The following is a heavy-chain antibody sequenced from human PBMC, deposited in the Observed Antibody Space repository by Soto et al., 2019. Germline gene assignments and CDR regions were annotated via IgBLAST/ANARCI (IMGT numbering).Heavy chain of an antibody. J-gene: IGHJ4*02. CDR3: ARGRWATVYFDY. Sequence: SEPLALTGAVYGGSFSGYYWSWIRQPPGKGLEWIGEINHSGSTNYNPSLKSRVTISVDTSKNQFSLKLSSVTAADTAVYYCARGRWATVYFDYWGQGTLVTVSS. CDR1: GGSFSGYY. D-gene: IGHD4-4*01. V-gene: IGHV4-34*01. CDR2: INHSGST.